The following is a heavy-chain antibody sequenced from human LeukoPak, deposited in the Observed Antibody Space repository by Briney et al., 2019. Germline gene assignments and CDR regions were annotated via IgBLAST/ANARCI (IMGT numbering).Heavy chain of an antibody. CDR3: ARAPASYYYYMDV. V-gene: IGHV1-2*02. Sequence: ASVKVSCKASGYTFTSYGITWVRQAPGQGLEWMGWINPNSGGTNYAQKFQGRVTMTRDTSISTAYMELSRLRSDDTAVYYCARAPASYYYYMDVWGKGTTVTISS. J-gene: IGHJ6*03. CDR1: GYTFTSYG. CDR2: INPNSGGT.